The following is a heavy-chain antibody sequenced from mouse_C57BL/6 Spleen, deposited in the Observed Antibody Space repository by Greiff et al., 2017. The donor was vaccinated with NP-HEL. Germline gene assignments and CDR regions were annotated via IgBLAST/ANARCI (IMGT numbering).Heavy chain of an antibody. CDR1: GYTFTSYW. CDR2: IDPNSGGT. D-gene: IGHD1-1*01. V-gene: IGHV1-72*01. Sequence: VQLQQPGAELVKPGASVKLSCKASGYTFTSYWMHWVKQRPGRGLEWIGRIDPNSGGTKYNEKFKSKATLTVEKPSSSAYMKLSSRKSADLAVYYVARGDHITTVAFDSWGQGTTLTVSS. J-gene: IGHJ2*01. CDR3: ARGDHITTVAFDS.